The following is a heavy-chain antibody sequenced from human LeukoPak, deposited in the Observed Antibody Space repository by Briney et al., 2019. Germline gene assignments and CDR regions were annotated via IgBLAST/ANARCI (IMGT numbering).Heavy chain of an antibody. J-gene: IGHJ4*02. CDR2: IYWDDDK. V-gene: IGHV2-5*02. Sequence: SGPTLVNPTQTLTLTCTFSGFSLSTGEVGVGWVRQPPGKALEWLALIYWDDDKRYSPSLKSRLTITKDISKNQVVLTMTNMDPVDTATYYCAHMGGSHGYDILTGYLEFGGQGTLVTVSS. CDR3: AHMGGSHGYDILTGYLEF. CDR1: GFSLSTGEVG. D-gene: IGHD3-9*01.